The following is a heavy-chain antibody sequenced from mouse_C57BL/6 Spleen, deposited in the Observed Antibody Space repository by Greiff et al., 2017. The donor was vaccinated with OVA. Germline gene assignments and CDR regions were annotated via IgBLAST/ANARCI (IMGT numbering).Heavy chain of an antibody. J-gene: IGHJ3*01. V-gene: IGHV1-64*01. CDR2: IHPNSGST. CDR1: GYTFTSYW. D-gene: IGHD3-2*02. Sequence: LQQPGAELVKPGASVKLSCKASGYTFTSYWMHWVKQRPGQGLEWIGMIHPNSGSTNYNEKFKSKATLTVDKSSSTAYMQLSSLTSEDSAVYYCASPQTAQDPFAYWGQGTLVTVSA. CDR3: ASPQTAQDPFAY.